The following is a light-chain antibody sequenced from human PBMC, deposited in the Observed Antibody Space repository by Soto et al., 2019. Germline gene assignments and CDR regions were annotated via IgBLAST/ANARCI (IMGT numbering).Light chain of an antibody. Sequence: EIVLTQSPGTLSLSPGERATLSCRASQSVSSVSLAWYQQKPGQAPRLLVYGASTRATGIPDRVSGSGSGTDFTLTISRLEPEDFAVYYCQQYGGSPLVTFGQGTKLEIK. CDR3: QQYGGSPLVT. V-gene: IGKV3-20*01. J-gene: IGKJ2*01. CDR2: GAS. CDR1: QSVSSVS.